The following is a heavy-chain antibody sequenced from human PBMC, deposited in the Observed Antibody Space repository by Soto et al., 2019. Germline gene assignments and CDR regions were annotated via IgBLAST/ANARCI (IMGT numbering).Heavy chain of an antibody. Sequence: QVRLVQSGAEVKEPGDSVRVSCEASGYTFTAYHIHWVRQAPGQGLEWMGWINPKFGDTGYAQDFQGRVSMTSDMSIITVYMELSRLTSDDTAIYYCATNMDYYYRRGSGNAHGVWGQGTTFTVFS. CDR3: ATNMDYYYRRGSGNAHGV. D-gene: IGHD3-10*02. J-gene: IGHJ6*02. CDR1: GYTFTAYH. CDR2: INPKFGDT. V-gene: IGHV1-2*02.